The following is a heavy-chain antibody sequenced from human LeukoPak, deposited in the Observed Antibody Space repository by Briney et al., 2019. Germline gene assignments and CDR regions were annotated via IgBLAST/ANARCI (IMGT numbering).Heavy chain of an antibody. J-gene: IGHJ3*02. CDR1: GLIFSNYA. V-gene: IGHV3-23*01. CDR2: MSGGGGDT. CDR3: AKGNQRAYAAFDI. Sequence: GGSLRLSCAASGLIFSNYAMSWVRQAPGKGLEWVSTMSGGGGDTDYADSVKGRFTISRDNSKNTLHLQMNSLRAEDTAVYYCAKGNQRAYAAFDIWGQGTMVTASS. D-gene: IGHD1-14*01.